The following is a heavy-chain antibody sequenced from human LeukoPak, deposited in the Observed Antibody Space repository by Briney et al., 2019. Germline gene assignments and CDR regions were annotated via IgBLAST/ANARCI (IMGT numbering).Heavy chain of an antibody. D-gene: IGHD3-22*01. V-gene: IGHV3-66*01. J-gene: IGHJ3*02. CDR3: ARDRTRYYDSSGYYYIDAFDI. CDR1: GFTVSSNY. Sequence: PGGSLRLSCAASGFTVSSNYMSWVRQAPGKGLEWVSVIYSGGSTYYADSVKGRFTISRDNSKNTLYLQMNSLRAEDTAVYYCARDRTRYYDSSGYYYIDAFDIWGQGTMVTVSS. CDR2: IYSGGST.